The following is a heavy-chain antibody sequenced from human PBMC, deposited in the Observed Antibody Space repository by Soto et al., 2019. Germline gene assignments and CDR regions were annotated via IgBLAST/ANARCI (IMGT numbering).Heavy chain of an antibody. CDR3: ARVYIVVVPAAHISEYYFDY. CDR1: GGTFSSYA. Sequence: GASVKVSCKASGGTFSSYAISWVRQAPGQGLEWMGGIIPIFGTANYAQKFQGRVTITADKSTSTAYMELSSLRSEDTAVYYCARVYIVVVPAAHISEYYFDYWGQGTLVTVSS. V-gene: IGHV1-69*06. CDR2: IIPIFGTA. D-gene: IGHD2-2*01. J-gene: IGHJ4*02.